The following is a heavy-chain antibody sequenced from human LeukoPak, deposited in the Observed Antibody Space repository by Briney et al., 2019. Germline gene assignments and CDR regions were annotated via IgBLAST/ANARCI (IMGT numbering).Heavy chain of an antibody. J-gene: IGHJ4*02. CDR2: IRGDGSMT. CDR1: EFTFSAYW. V-gene: IGHV3-74*01. CDR3: ARENLAAAGDY. Sequence: PGGSLRLSCAASEFTFSAYWMHWVRQAPGKGLVWVSRIRGDGSMTNYADSVKGRFTISRDNAKNTLYLQMNSLRLEDTAVYYCARENLAAAGDYWGQGTVVTVSS. D-gene: IGHD6-25*01.